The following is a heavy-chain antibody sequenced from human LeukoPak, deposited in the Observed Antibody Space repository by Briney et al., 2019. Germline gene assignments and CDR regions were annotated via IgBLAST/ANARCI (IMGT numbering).Heavy chain of an antibody. Sequence: SETLSLTCTVSGGSISSYYWSWIRQPPGKGLEWIGYIYYSGSTNYNPSLKSRVTISVDTSKNQFSLRLSSVTAADTAVYYCARYGGNNGDDYWGQGTLVTVSS. CDR3: ARYGGNNGDDY. CDR1: GGSISSYY. D-gene: IGHD4-23*01. V-gene: IGHV4-59*01. J-gene: IGHJ4*02. CDR2: IYYSGST.